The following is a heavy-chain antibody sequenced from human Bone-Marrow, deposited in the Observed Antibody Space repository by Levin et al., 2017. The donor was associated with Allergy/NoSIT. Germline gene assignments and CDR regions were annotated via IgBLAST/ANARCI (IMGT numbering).Heavy chain of an antibody. CDR1: GFFVSTSGMC. CDR2: IDWDDDK. CDR3: ARSEVSRGNWFDF. Sequence: SGPTLVKPTQTLTLTCSISGFFVSTSGMCVSWIRQPPGKALEWLALIDWDDDKYYSTSLKTRVTISKDTSKNHVVLTMTNMDPVDTATYFCARSEVSRGNWFDFWGQGTLVTVSS. V-gene: IGHV2-70*01. D-gene: IGHD1-26*01. J-gene: IGHJ5*01.